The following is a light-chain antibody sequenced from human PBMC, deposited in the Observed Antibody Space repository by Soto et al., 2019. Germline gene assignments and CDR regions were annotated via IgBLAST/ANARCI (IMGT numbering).Light chain of an antibody. Sequence: DIQMTQSPSTLSASVGDRVTITCRASQSISSWLAWYQQQPGKAPKLLMYKASSLESGVPPRFSGSGSGTEFTLTISSLQPDDFATYYCQQYNSYWTFGQGTKVEIK. V-gene: IGKV1-5*03. J-gene: IGKJ1*01. CDR3: QQYNSYWT. CDR1: QSISSW. CDR2: KAS.